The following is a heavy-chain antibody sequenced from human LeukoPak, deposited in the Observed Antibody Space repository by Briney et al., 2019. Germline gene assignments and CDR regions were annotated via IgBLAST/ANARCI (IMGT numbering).Heavy chain of an antibody. CDR1: GYSISSGYY. J-gene: IGHJ6*03. D-gene: IGHD3-3*01. Sequence: PSETLSLTCTVSGYSISSGYYWGWIRQPPGKGLEWIGSIYHSGSTYYNPSLKSRVTISVDTSKNQFSLKLSSVTAADTAVYYCARGSPRTIFGVVIIRYYYYMDVWGKGTTVTVSS. V-gene: IGHV4-38-2*02. CDR2: IYHSGST. CDR3: ARGSPRTIFGVVIIRYYYYMDV.